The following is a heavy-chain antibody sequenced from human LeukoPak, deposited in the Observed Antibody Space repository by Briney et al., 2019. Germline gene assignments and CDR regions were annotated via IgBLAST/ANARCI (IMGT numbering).Heavy chain of an antibody. CDR2: TSDTGRRT. D-gene: IGHD5-18*01. J-gene: IGHJ4*02. CDR1: GFTFSDYA. V-gene: IGHV3-23*01. CDR3: ARHDSFIPY. Sequence: PGGSLRLSCAASGFTFSDYAMSWVRQAAGKGLEWVSGTSDTGRRTYYTDSVKGRFTISRDDSKKTVYLQIKTLTAEDTAIYFCARHDSFIPYWGQGTLVTVSS.